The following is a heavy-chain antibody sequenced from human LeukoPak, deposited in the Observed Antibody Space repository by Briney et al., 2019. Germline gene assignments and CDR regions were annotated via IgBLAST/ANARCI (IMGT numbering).Heavy chain of an antibody. CDR1: GFTFSSYG. CDR3: ARDHLEATVTDY. J-gene: IGHJ4*02. CDR2: IRYDGSNK. V-gene: IGHV3-30*02. D-gene: IGHD4-17*01. Sequence: GGSLRLSCAASGFTFSSYGMHWVRQAPGEGLEWVAFIRYDGSNKYYADSVKGRFTISRDNAKNSLYLQMNSLRAEDTAVYYCARDHLEATVTDYWGQGTLVTVSS.